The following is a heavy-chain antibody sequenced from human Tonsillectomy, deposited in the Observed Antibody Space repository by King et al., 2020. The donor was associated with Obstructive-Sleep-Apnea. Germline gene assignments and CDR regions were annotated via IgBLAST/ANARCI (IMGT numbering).Heavy chain of an antibody. Sequence: QLQESGPGLVKPSQTLSLTCNVSGGSISSGEYYWTWIRQPPGKGLEWIGYIYYIGSTFHNPSLESRLIISRDTSKNQFSLKLTSVTAADTAVYYCARASGSGSYFDFWGQGALVSVSS. V-gene: IGHV4-30-4*01. J-gene: IGHJ4*02. CDR3: ARASGSGSYFDF. CDR2: IYYIGST. D-gene: IGHD3-10*01. CDR1: GGSISSGEYY.